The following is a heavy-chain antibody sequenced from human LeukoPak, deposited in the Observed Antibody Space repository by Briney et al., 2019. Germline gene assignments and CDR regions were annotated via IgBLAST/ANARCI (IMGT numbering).Heavy chain of an antibody. V-gene: IGHV3-21*01. D-gene: IGHD3-22*01. CDR2: IRSSSSHI. J-gene: IGHJ6*03. Sequence: GGSLRLSCAVSGFRFYTYSMIWVRQAPGKGLEWVSFIRSSSSHIHQADSVRGRFTVSRDNAKNSLYLQMDSLRDDDTAVYYCARDGGSGDYDFDRYYMDVWGKGTTVTISS. CDR3: ARDGGSGDYDFDRYYMDV. CDR1: GFRFYTYS.